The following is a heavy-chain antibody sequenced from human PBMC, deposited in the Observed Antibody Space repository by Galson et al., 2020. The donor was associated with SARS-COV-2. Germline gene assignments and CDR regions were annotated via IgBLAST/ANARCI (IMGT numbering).Heavy chain of an antibody. J-gene: IGHJ4*02. CDR2: ISYDGGKK. D-gene: IGHD1-1*01. CDR3: AKDWNDEIDH. CDR1: GFSFNLYG. V-gene: IGHV3-30*18. Sequence: GGSLRLSCAASGFSFNLYGMLWVRQAPGKGLEWVLHISYDGGKKNYADSVKGRFTISRDNSKNSLYLQMNTLRPEDTAVYYCAKDWNDEIDHWGQGTLVTVSS.